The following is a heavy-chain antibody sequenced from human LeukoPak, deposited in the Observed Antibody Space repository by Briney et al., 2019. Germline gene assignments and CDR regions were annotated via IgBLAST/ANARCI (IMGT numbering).Heavy chain of an antibody. V-gene: IGHV4-59*01. CDR3: ARVPSSGWYRDALDI. D-gene: IGHD6-19*01. CDR1: GGSISSYY. CDR2: IYYSGST. J-gene: IGHJ3*02. Sequence: PSETLSLTCTVSGGSISSYYWSWIRQPPGKGLEWIGYIYYSGSTNYNPSLKSRVTISVDTSKNQFSLKLSSVTAADTAVYYCARVPSSGWYRDALDIWGQGTMVTVSS.